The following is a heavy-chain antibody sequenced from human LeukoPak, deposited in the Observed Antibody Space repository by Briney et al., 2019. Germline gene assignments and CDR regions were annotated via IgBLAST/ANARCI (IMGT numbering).Heavy chain of an antibody. Sequence: GGSLRLSCAASGFTFSSYGMHWVRQAPGKGLEWVVFIRYDGSNKYYADSVKGRFTISRDNSKNTLYLQMNSLRAEDTAVYYCARRRLRFFDYWGQGTLVTVSS. CDR1: GFTFSSYG. CDR3: ARRRLRFFDY. D-gene: IGHD3-3*01. V-gene: IGHV3-30*02. J-gene: IGHJ4*02. CDR2: IRYDGSNK.